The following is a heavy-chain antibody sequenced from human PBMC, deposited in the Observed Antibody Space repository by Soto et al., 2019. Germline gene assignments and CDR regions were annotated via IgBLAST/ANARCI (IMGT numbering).Heavy chain of an antibody. CDR2: ISSSSSTI. CDR3: ARELAVAGEYNWFDP. CDR1: GLTFSSYS. J-gene: IGHJ5*02. Sequence: PGGSLRLSCAASGLTFSSYSMNWVRQAPGKGLEWVSYISSSSSTIYYADSVKGRFTISRDNAKNSLYLQMNSLRAEDTAVYYCARELAVAGEYNWFDPWGQGTLVTVSS. D-gene: IGHD6-19*01. V-gene: IGHV3-48*01.